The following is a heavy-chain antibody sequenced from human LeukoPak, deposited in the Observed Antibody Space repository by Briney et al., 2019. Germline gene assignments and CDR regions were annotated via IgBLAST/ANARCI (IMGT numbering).Heavy chain of an antibody. D-gene: IGHD3-10*01. CDR2: ISGGGGST. CDR1: GFTFTSYS. CDR3: ASYDYYGSGSYYNNNDY. J-gene: IGHJ4*02. V-gene: IGHV3-23*01. Sequence: GGSLRLSCAASGFTFTSYSMNWVRQAPGKGLEWVSTISGGGGSTYYADSVKGRFTISRDNSKNTLYLQMNSLRAEDTAVYYCASYDYYGSGSYYNNNDYWGQGTLVTVSS.